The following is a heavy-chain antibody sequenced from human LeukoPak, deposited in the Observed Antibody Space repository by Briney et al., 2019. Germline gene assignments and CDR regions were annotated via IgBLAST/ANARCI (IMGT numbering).Heavy chain of an antibody. CDR2: INHSGST. Sequence: PSETLSLTCTVSGGSISSYYWSWIRQPPGKGLEWIGEINHSGSTNYNPSLKSRVTISVDTSKNQFSLKLSSVTAADTAVYYCARGRKNYYGSGSNFDYWGQGTLVTVSS. V-gene: IGHV4-34*01. CDR1: GGSISSYY. CDR3: ARGRKNYYGSGSNFDY. J-gene: IGHJ4*02. D-gene: IGHD3-10*01.